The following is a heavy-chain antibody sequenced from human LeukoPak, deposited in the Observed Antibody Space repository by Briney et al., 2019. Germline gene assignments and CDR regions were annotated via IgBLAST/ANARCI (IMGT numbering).Heavy chain of an antibody. V-gene: IGHV4-4*07. CDR2: IYSSVRT. Sequence: SETPSLTCTVSGGSINSNYWSWIREPAGKGLEWIGRIYSSVRTNYNPSLKSRVTMSIDTSKNQFSLRLTSVTAADTAVYYCARDGVYCCNGICYEKYYFDRWGQGTLVTVSS. CDR3: ARDGVYCCNGICYEKYYFDR. CDR1: GGSINSNY. D-gene: IGHD2-8*01. J-gene: IGHJ4*02.